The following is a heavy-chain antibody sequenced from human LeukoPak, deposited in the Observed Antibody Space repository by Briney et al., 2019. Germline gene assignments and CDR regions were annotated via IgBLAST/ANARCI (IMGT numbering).Heavy chain of an antibody. CDR2: IIPNTGDT. D-gene: IGHD6-13*01. V-gene: IGHV1-2*06. Sequence: ASVKVSCKASGYTFTGHCIHWVRQAPGQGLEWMGRIIPNTGDTEIAQKFQDRVTMTRDTSISTAYMEVSRLSSDDTAVYYCARVRGSNSWFASDIWGQGTVVTVSS. J-gene: IGHJ3*02. CDR3: ARVRGSNSWFASDI. CDR1: GYTFTGHC.